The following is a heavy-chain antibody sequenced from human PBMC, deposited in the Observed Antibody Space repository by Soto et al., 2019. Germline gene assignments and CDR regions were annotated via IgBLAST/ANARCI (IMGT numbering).Heavy chain of an antibody. V-gene: IGHV1-69*01. D-gene: IGHD1-20*01. Sequence: QVQLVQSGAEVKKPGSSVKVSCKASGGSFSSYAISWVRQAPGQGLEWMGGIIPIFGTANYAQKFQGRVTITADESTSTAYMELSSLRSEDTAVYYCARVTGRSLFRDGYKGGDDYRGQGTLVTVSS. CDR3: ARVTGRSLFRDGYKGGDDY. J-gene: IGHJ4*02. CDR1: GGSFSSYA. CDR2: IIPIFGTA.